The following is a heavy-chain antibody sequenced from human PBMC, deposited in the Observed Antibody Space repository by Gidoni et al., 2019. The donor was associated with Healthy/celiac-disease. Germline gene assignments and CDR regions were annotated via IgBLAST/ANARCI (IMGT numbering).Heavy chain of an antibody. Sequence: ELQLVESVGGLVKPGGSLRLSCAASVFTFSSCSMNWVRQAQGKGLEWVSSISSSSSYIYYADSVKGRFTISRDNAKNSLYLQMNSLRAEDTAVYYCARDRRVGATRDFDYWGQGTLVTVAS. V-gene: IGHV3-21*06. CDR3: ARDRRVGATRDFDY. J-gene: IGHJ4*02. CDR2: ISSSSSYI. CDR1: VFTFSSCS. D-gene: IGHD1-26*01.